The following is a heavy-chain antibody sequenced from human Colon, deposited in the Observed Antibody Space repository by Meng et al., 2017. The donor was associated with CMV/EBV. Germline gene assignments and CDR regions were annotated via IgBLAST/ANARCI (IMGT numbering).Heavy chain of an antibody. CDR2: IYDSGST. V-gene: IGHV4-38-2*02. D-gene: IGHD6-19*01. J-gene: IGHJ6*02. CDR3: ARELGQWLATYYFYYAMDV. Sequence: SETLSLTCTVSGYSISSGYYWGWIRQPPGKGPEWIGSIYDSGSTYYNPSLKSRVTILVDTSKNQFSLKLSSVTAADTAVYYCARELGQWLATYYFYYAMDVWGQGTTVTVSS. CDR1: GYSISSGYY.